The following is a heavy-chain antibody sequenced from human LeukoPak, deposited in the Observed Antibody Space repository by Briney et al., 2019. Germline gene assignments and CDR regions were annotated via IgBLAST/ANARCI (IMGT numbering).Heavy chain of an antibody. Sequence: GGSLRLSCAASGFTFSRFWMSSARQAPGKGLEWVANIKQDGGEKYYLDSVKGRFTISRDNSKNTLYLQMNSLRAEHTAVYYCAEESHVCSGTYNLSLHWLDQWGQGTLVTVSS. D-gene: IGHD2-15*01. V-gene: IGHV3-7*02. J-gene: IGHJ5*02. CDR3: AEESHVCSGTYNLSLHWLDQ. CDR1: GFTFSRFW. CDR2: IKQDGGEK.